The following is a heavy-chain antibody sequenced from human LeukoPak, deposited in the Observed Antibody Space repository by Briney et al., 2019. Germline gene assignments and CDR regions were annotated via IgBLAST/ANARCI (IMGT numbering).Heavy chain of an antibody. CDR2: IDHRGTA. Sequence: SETLSLTCAVYGASYNAYYWSWIRQPPGKGLEWIGAIDHRGTATYNPSLKSRLTISADASKNQFSLKLNSVTDADTAVYYCAVGITILGVAASFDSWGRGNLVIVSS. CDR3: AVGITILGVAASFDS. J-gene: IGHJ4*02. CDR1: GASYNAYY. D-gene: IGHD3-3*01. V-gene: IGHV4-34*01.